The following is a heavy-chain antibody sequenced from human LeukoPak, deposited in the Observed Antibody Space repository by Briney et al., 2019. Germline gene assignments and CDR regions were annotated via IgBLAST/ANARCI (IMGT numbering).Heavy chain of an antibody. V-gene: IGHV4-34*01. CDR1: GGSISSYY. D-gene: IGHD6-13*01. CDR2: INHSGST. Sequence: SETLSLTCTVSGGSISSYYWSWIRQPPGKGLKWIGEINHSGSTNYNPSLKSRVTISVDTSKNQFSLKLSSVTAADTAVYYCARGRYLTTLGGAAAGFLDSWGQGTLVTVSS. CDR3: ARGRYLTTLGGAAAGFLDS. J-gene: IGHJ4*02.